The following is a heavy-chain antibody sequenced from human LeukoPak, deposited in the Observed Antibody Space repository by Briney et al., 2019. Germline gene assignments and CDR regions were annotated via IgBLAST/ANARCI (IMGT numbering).Heavy chain of an antibody. CDR1: GYTFTDYY. Sequence: VASVKVSCKASGYTFTDYYMHWVRQAPGQGLEWMGWINPKSGGADYAQKFQGRVTLTRETSISTAYMELRRLRSDDTAVSYCSIDFGYWGQGTLVTVSS. CDR3: SIDFGY. J-gene: IGHJ4*02. CDR2: INPKSGGA. V-gene: IGHV1-2*02.